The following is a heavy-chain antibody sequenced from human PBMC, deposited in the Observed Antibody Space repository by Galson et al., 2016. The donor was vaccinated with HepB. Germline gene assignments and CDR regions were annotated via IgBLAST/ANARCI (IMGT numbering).Heavy chain of an antibody. CDR2: IESNSKII. J-gene: IGHJ4*02. D-gene: IGHD5-24*01. V-gene: IGHV3-48*04. Sequence: SLRLSCAASGFTFKKYGFNWVRLTPGKGLEWLSYIESNSKIIRYTDSVRGRFTVSRDNAKNSVYLQLSGLRVEDTAIYYCARDGPNYNYDFWGQGTLVTVFS. CDR3: ARDGPNYNYDF. CDR1: GFTFKKYG.